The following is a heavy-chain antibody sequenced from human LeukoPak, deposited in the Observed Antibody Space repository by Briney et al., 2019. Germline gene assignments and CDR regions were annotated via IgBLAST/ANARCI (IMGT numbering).Heavy chain of an antibody. D-gene: IGHD3-3*01. V-gene: IGHV3-21*01. Sequence: GGSLRLSCAASGFTFSSYSMNWVRQAPGKGLEWVSSISSSSSYIYYADSVKGRFTISRDNAKNSLYLQMNSLRAEDTAVYYCARSHDFWSGYYRYYFDYWGQGTLVTVPS. CDR2: ISSSSSYI. CDR1: GFTFSSYS. CDR3: ARSHDFWSGYYRYYFDY. J-gene: IGHJ4*02.